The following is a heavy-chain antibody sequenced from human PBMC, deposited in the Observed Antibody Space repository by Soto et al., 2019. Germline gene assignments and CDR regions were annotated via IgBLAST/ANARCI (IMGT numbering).Heavy chain of an antibody. D-gene: IGHD6-6*01. Sequence: QVQLVESGGGVVQPGTSLRLSCSASGFNLSGVDMHWVRQAPGKGLEWVAVMSYDGRNQYYADSVKCRFTVSRDSSKSTLYLQMNSLRTEDAAVYYCAKGGWYTSSSRSDCWGQGTLVTVSS. CDR3: AKGGWYTSSSRSDC. CDR1: GFNLSGVD. J-gene: IGHJ4*02. V-gene: IGHV3-30*18. CDR2: MSYDGRNQ.